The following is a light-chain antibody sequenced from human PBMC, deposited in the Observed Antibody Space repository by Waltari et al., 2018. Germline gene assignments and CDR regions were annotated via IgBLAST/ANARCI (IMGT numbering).Light chain of an antibody. CDR2: DVS. CDR3: SSYTSSSTPWV. J-gene: IGLJ3*02. CDR1: SSDVGGYNY. Sequence: QSALTQPASVSGSPGQSITISCTGTSSDVGGYNYASWYQQHPGKAPKLMIYDVSNRTSGVSNRFSGSKSGNTASLTISGLQAEDEADYYCSSYTSSSTPWVFGGGTKLTVL. V-gene: IGLV2-14*01.